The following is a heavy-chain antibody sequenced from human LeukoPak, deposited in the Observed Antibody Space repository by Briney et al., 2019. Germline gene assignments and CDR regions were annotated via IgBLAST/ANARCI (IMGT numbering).Heavy chain of an antibody. Sequence: GGSLRLSCSASGFDFSSYGMNWVRQAPGKGLEWISCISSSGDYTNYADSVKGRFTISRDSAKNSLFLQMNSLRAEDTAVYYCARGSRDSSSYYWGQGTLVTVSS. CDR1: GFDFSSYG. CDR2: ISSSGDYT. J-gene: IGHJ4*02. V-gene: IGHV3-21*05. CDR3: ARGSRDSSSYY. D-gene: IGHD6-6*01.